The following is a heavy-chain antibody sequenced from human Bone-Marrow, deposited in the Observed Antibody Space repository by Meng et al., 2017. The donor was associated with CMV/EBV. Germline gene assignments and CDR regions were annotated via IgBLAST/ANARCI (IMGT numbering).Heavy chain of an antibody. CDR1: GGTFSSYA. J-gene: IGHJ6*02. CDR2: IIPIFGTA. D-gene: IGHD5-18*01. Sequence: SVKVSCKASGGTFSSYAISWVRQAPGQGLEWMGGIIPIFGTANYAQKFQGRVTITTDESTSTAYMELSSLRSEDTAVYYCATDTAMVPLHYYYGMDVWGQGTTVTVSS. V-gene: IGHV1-69*05. CDR3: ATDTAMVPLHYYYGMDV.